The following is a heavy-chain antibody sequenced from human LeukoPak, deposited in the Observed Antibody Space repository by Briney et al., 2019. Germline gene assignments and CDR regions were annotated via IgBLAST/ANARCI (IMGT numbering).Heavy chain of an antibody. Sequence: GGSLRLSCAASGFTFSSYGMHWVRQAPGKGLEWVAVIWYDGSNKYYADSVKGRFTISRDNSKNTLYLQMNSLRAEDTAVYYCARAVRATVGDYWGQGTLVTVSS. J-gene: IGHJ4*02. CDR3: ARAVRATVGDY. V-gene: IGHV3-33*01. CDR2: IWYDGSNK. CDR1: GFTFSSYG. D-gene: IGHD4-17*01.